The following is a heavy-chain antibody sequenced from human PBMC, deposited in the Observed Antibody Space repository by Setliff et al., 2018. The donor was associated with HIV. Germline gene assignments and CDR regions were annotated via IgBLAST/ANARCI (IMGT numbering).Heavy chain of an antibody. CDR3: ARGKAAYCSGGSCPDWFDP. CDR2: INPSGGST. D-gene: IGHD2-15*01. V-gene: IGHV1-46*01. Sequence: ASVKVSCKASGYTFTNYYIHWVRQAPGQGLEWMGIINPSGGSTTYAQKFQGRVTMTRDTSTSTVYMELSSLRSEDTAVYYCARGKAAYCSGGSCPDWFDPWGQGTLVTVSS. J-gene: IGHJ5*02. CDR1: GYTFTNYY.